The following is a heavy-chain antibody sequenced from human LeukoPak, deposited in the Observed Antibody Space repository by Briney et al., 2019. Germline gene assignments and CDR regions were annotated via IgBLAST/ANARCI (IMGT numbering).Heavy chain of an antibody. CDR1: GYTFTSYD. CDR2: MNPNSGNT. J-gene: IGHJ4*02. V-gene: IGHV1-8*01. D-gene: IGHD2-15*01. CDR3: ARGLYCSGGSCYEAGY. Sequence: ASVKVSCKASGYTFTSYDINWVRQATGQGLEWMGWMNPNSGNTGYAQKFQGRVTMTRSTSISTAYMELSSLRSEDTAVYYCARGLYCSGGSCYEAGYWGQGTRDTVSS.